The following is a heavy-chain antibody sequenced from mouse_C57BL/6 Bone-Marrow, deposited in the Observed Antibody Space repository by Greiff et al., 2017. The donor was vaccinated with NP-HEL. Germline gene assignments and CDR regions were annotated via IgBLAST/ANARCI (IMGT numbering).Heavy chain of an antibody. CDR1: GFTINDAY. CDR2: IDPENGDT. J-gene: IGHJ2*01. D-gene: IGHD1-1*01. CDR3: TSFITTDDY. V-gene: IGHV14-4*01. Sequence: VQLQQSGAELVRPGASVKLSCPASGFTINDAYLHWVKQRPEQGLEWIGWIDPENGDTEYASKFQGKATITADTSSNTAYLQLSSLTSEDAAVYYCTSFITTDDYWCQDTTLAVSS.